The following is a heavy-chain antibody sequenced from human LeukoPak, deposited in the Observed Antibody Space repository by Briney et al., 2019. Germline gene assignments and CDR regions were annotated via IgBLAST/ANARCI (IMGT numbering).Heavy chain of an antibody. Sequence: SETLSLTCTVSGGSISSSSYYWGWIRQPPGKGLEWIGSIYYSGSTYYNPSLKSRVTISVDTSKNQFSLKLSSVTAADTAVYYCARETGIAAQSDAFDIWGQGTMVTVSS. J-gene: IGHJ3*02. CDR2: IYYSGST. D-gene: IGHD6-13*01. V-gene: IGHV4-39*01. CDR1: GGSISSSSYY. CDR3: ARETGIAAQSDAFDI.